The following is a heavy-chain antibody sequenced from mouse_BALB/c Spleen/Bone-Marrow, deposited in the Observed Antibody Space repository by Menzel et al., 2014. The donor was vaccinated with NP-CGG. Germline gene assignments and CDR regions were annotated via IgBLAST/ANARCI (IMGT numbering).Heavy chain of an antibody. CDR3: ARAGYSGSSYFDY. CDR1: GYSFTGYF. V-gene: IGHV1-20*02. CDR2: INPYNGDT. J-gene: IGHJ2*01. D-gene: IGHD1-1*01. Sequence: EVMLVESGPELVKPGASVKISCKASGYSFTGYFMNWVMQSHGKSLEWIGRINPYNGDTFYNQKFKGKATLTVDKSSSTAHMELRSLASEDSAVYFCARAGYSGSSYFDYWGQGTTLTVSS.